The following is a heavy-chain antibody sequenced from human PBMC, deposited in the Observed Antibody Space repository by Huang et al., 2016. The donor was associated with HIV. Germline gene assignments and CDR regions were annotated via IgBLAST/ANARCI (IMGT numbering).Heavy chain of an antibody. Sequence: QVQLEQSGPAVRKPGSSVKVSCQVSGGSFSDQIISWVRQAPGQRVEWMGGIIPLVRAPDYAQEFKGRVTMTADESTATIYMELNSLTSEDTAVYYCAMSLRYQYDSRSYWGRYFDYWGQGTLVTVSS. D-gene: IGHD3-16*01. J-gene: IGHJ4*02. CDR1: GGSFSDQI. V-gene: IGHV1-69*01. CDR3: AMSLRYQYDSRSYWGRYFDY. CDR2: IIPLVRAP.